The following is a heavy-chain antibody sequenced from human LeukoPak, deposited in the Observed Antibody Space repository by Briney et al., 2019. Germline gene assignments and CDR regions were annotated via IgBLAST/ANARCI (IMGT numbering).Heavy chain of an antibody. D-gene: IGHD5-18*01. CDR3: ARDKSLRSLYSYPDY. J-gene: IGHJ4*02. Sequence: ASVTVSFKASGYTFTIYYMHWVRQAPGQGRGWMGWINPNSGGTNYAQKFQGRVTMTRDTSISTAYMELSRLRSDDTAAYYCARDKSLRSLYSYPDYWGQGTLVTVSS. V-gene: IGHV1-2*02. CDR1: GYTFTIYY. CDR2: INPNSGGT.